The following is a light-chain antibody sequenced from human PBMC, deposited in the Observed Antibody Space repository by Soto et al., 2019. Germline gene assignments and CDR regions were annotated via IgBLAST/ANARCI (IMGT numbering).Light chain of an antibody. CDR1: WSSIGSSY. J-gene: IGLJ3*02. V-gene: IGLV1-47*01. Sequence: QSVLTQPSSASGTPGQRVTISCSGSWSSIGSSYVYWYQQLPGTAPKLLIYRNNERPSGVPDRFSGSKSGTSASLAISGLRSEDEADYFCAAWDDSLIAGVFGGGTKLTVL. CDR3: AAWDDSLIAGV. CDR2: RNN.